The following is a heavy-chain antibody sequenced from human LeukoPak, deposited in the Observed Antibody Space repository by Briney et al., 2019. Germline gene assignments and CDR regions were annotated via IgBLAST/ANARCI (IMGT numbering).Heavy chain of an antibody. CDR1: GYTFTSYG. Sequence: GASVTVSFTASGYTFTSYGISWVRQAPGQGLEWMGWISAYNGNTNYAQKLQGRVTMTTDTSTSTAYMELRSLRSDDTAVYYCAEQWLVLDYWGQGTLVTVSS. V-gene: IGHV1-18*01. D-gene: IGHD6-19*01. J-gene: IGHJ4*02. CDR3: AEQWLVLDY. CDR2: ISAYNGNT.